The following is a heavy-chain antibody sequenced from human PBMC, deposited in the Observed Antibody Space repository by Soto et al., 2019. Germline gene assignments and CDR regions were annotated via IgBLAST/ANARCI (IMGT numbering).Heavy chain of an antibody. CDR3: ARDKRKEVVRGAPPYYYYYMDV. Sequence: SETLSLTCTVSGGSISSYYWSWIRQPPGKGLEWIGYIYYSGSTNYNPSLKSRVTISVDTSKNQFSLKLSSVTAADTAVYYCARDKRKEVVRGAPPYYYYYMDVWGKGTTVTVSS. D-gene: IGHD3-10*01. V-gene: IGHV4-59*01. CDR2: IYYSGST. CDR1: GGSISSYY. J-gene: IGHJ6*03.